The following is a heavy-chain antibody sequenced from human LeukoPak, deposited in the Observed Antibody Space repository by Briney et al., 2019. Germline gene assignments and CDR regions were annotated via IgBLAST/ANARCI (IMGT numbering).Heavy chain of an antibody. Sequence: GGSLRLSCAASGFTFSSYAMSWVRQAPGKGLEWVSAISGSGGSTHYADSVKGRFTISRDNSKNTLYLQMNSLRAEDTAVYYCAKVRGRDGYNFDYWGQGTLVTVSS. CDR2: ISGSGGST. D-gene: IGHD5-24*01. V-gene: IGHV3-23*01. CDR1: GFTFSSYA. J-gene: IGHJ4*02. CDR3: AKVRGRDGYNFDY.